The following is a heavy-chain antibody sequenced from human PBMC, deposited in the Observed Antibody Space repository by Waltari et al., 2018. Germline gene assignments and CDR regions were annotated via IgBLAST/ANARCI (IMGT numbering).Heavy chain of an antibody. CDR2: ISASTSYI. CDR3: AKDNFGMDV. Sequence: EPHLVESGGGLVKPGGSLGPPCEASGFMFSAYSMNWVRQAPGKGLEWVSSISASTSYIYYAASVEGRFTISRDNARNSLFLQMNSLRAEDTAVYYCAKDNFGMDVWGQGTTVTVS. D-gene: IGHD3-16*01. J-gene: IGHJ6*02. CDR1: GFMFSAYS. V-gene: IGHV3-21*01.